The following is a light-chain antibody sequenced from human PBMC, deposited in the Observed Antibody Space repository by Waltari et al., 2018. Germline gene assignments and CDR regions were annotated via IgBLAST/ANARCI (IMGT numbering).Light chain of an antibody. J-gene: IGKJ2*01. V-gene: IGKV2-28*01. Sequence: DIVMTQSPLSLPVTPGEPASVSCRSSQSLLLTNGNNYLDWYLQKPGQSPQLLIYLGSNRASGVPDRFSGSGAGTDFTLKISRVEAEDVGVYYCMQALQTPRTFGQGTKLEIK. CDR3: MQALQTPRT. CDR1: QSLLLTNGNNY. CDR2: LGS.